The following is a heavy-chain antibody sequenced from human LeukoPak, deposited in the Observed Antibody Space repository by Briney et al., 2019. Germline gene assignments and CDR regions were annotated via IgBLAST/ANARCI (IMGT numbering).Heavy chain of an antibody. CDR3: ARGRLVPAANWFDP. D-gene: IGHD2-2*01. Sequence: GASLRVACKASGGTYSSYAISGVRQAAGQGLEWMGGIIPIFGTANYAQKFQGRVTITTDESTSTAYMELSSLRSEDTAVYYCARGRLVPAANWFDPWGQGTLVTVSS. CDR2: IIPIFGTA. J-gene: IGHJ5*02. CDR1: GGTYSSYA. V-gene: IGHV1-69*05.